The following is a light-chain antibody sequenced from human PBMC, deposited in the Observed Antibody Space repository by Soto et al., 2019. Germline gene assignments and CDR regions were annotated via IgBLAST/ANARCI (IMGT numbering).Light chain of an antibody. CDR2: GAS. Sequence: EIVLTQSPGTLSLSPGDRVTLSCRASQSVSSSYLAWYQQKPGQAPRLLIYGASSRATGIPDRFSGSGSGTDFTLTISRLEPEDFAVYYCQQYGSSQSFGQRTKVEIK. CDR1: QSVSSSY. V-gene: IGKV3-20*01. CDR3: QQYGSSQS. J-gene: IGKJ1*01.